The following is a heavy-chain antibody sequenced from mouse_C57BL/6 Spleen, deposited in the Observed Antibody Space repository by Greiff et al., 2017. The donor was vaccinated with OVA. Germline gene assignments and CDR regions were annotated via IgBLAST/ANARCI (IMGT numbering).Heavy chain of an antibody. V-gene: IGHV1-15*01. CDR2: IDPETGGT. CDR3: TRTNGGHWYFDV. Sequence: QVHVKQSGAELVRPGASVTLSCKASGYTFTDYEMHWVKQTPVHGLEWIGAIDPETGGTAYNQKFKGKAILTADKSSSTAYMELRSLTSEDSAVYYCTRTNGGHWYFDVWGTGTTVTVSS. J-gene: IGHJ1*03. CDR1: GYTFTDYE.